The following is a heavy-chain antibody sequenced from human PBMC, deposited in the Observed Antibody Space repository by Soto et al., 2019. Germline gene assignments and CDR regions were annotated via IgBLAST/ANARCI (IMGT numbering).Heavy chain of an antibody. Sequence: QVQLVQSGAEVKKTGASVKVSCKASGYTFISYDINWVRQATGQGLEWMGWMNPNTGDAGYAQKVQGIVTMTRNTSINTANLGWSSLISDDTAVYFWARGDGYIFDYWGQGTLVTVSS. CDR1: GYTFISYD. CDR2: MNPNTGDA. D-gene: IGHD5-12*01. CDR3: ARGDGYIFDY. J-gene: IGHJ4*02. V-gene: IGHV1-8*01.